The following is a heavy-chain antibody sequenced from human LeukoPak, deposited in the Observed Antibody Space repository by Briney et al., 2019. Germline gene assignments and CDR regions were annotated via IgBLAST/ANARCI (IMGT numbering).Heavy chain of an antibody. CDR1: GFTFSSYA. CDR3: AELGITMIGGV. V-gene: IGHV3-23*01. D-gene: IGHD3-10*02. CDR2: ISADGGST. Sequence: PGGSLRLSCAVSGFTFSSYAMKWVRQAPGKGLEWVSAISADGGSTHYTISVKGRFTISRDNAKNSLYLQMNSLRAEDTAVYYCAELGITMIGGVWGKGTTVTISS. J-gene: IGHJ6*04.